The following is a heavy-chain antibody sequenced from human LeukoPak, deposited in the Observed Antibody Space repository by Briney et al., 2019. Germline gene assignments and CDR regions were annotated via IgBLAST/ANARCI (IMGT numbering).Heavy chain of an antibody. CDR1: GGSISSGDYC. CDR3: ARLRAEYYYGSGSYYYFDY. J-gene: IGHJ4*02. CDR2: INYSGST. Sequence: SETLPLTCTVSGGSISSGDYCWSWIRQPPGKGLEWIGYINYSGSTYYNPSLKSRVTISVDTSKNQFSLKLSSVTAADTAVYYCARLRAEYYYGSGSYYYFDYWGQGTLVTVSS. V-gene: IGHV4-30-4*01. D-gene: IGHD3-10*01.